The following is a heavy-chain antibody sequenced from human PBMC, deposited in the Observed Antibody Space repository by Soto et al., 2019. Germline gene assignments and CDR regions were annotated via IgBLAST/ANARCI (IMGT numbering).Heavy chain of an antibody. Sequence: GGSLRLSCAASGFTFSSYGMHWVRQAPGKGLEWVAVISYDGTNKYYADSVKGRITISRDNSKNTLYLQMNSLRAEDTAVFYCATGGETAAMFGHFDYWGQGTLVTVSS. CDR1: GFTFSSYG. CDR2: ISYDGTNK. J-gene: IGHJ4*02. CDR3: ATGGETAAMFGHFDY. V-gene: IGHV3-30*03. D-gene: IGHD2-2*01.